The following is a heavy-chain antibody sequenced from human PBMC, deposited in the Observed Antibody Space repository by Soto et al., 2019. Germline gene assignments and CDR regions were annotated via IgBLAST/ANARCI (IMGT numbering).Heavy chain of an antibody. CDR2: IIPIFGTA. J-gene: IGHJ6*02. CDR3: ARGTVPRRDYYYYYGMDV. CDR1: GGTFSSYA. Sequence: SVKVSFKASGGTFSSYAISWVRQAPGQGLEWMGGIIPIFGTANYAQKFQGRVTITADESTSTAYMELSSLRSEDTAVYYCARGTVPRRDYYYYYGMDVWGQGTTVTVSS. D-gene: IGHD2-2*01. V-gene: IGHV1-69*13.